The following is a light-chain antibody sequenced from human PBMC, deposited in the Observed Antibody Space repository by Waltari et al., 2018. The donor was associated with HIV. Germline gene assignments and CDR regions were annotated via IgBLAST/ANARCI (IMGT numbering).Light chain of an antibody. CDR1: ASPNQY. J-gene: IGLJ2*01. CDR2: KDR. Sequence: SYELTQPPSVSVSPGQTARITCPGVASPNQYPFWYQQKPGQAPVLVIYKDRKRPSGIPERFSGSNAGTTVTLTISGGQAEDEADYYCQSADTSGTHVVFGGGTKLTVL. V-gene: IGLV3-25*03. CDR3: QSADTSGTHVV.